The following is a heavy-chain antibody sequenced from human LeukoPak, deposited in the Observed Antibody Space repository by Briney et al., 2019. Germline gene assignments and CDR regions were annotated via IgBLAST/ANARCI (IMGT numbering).Heavy chain of an antibody. Sequence: PSETLSLTCTVSGGSVSSGSYYWSWIRQPPGKGLEWIGYIYYSGSTNYNPSLKSRVTISVDTSKNQFSLKLSSVTAADTAVYYCARGSRITMVRGALGVWFDPWGQGTLVTVSS. CDR1: GGSVSSGSYY. J-gene: IGHJ5*02. CDR3: ARGSRITMVRGALGVWFDP. CDR2: IYYSGST. V-gene: IGHV4-61*01. D-gene: IGHD3-10*01.